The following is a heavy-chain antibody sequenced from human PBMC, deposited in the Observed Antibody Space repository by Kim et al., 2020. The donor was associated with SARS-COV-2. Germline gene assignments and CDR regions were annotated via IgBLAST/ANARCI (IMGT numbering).Heavy chain of an antibody. CDR2: ISYDGSNK. CDR3: AKDPKIRGSSGWYYYYYGMDV. Sequence: GGSLRLSCAASGFTFSSYGIHWVRQAPGKGLEWVAVISYDGSNKYYADSVKGRCTISRDNSKNTLYLQMNSLRAEDTAVYYCAKDPKIRGSSGWYYYYYGMDVWGQGTTVTVSS. V-gene: IGHV3-30*18. CDR1: GFTFSSYG. D-gene: IGHD6-19*01. J-gene: IGHJ6*02.